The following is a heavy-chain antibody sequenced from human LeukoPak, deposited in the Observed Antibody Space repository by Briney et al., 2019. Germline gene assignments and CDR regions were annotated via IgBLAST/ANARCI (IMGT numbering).Heavy chain of an antibody. J-gene: IGHJ4*02. CDR2: ISSSSSYI. D-gene: IGHD4-17*01. Sequence: PGGSLRLSCAASGFTFSSYSMNWVRQAPGKGLEWVSSISSSSSYIYYADSVKGRFTISRDNAKNTLYLQMNSLRAEDTAVYYCARDRGLYGDYVQWGQGTLVTVSS. V-gene: IGHV3-21*01. CDR3: ARDRGLYGDYVQ. CDR1: GFTFSSYS.